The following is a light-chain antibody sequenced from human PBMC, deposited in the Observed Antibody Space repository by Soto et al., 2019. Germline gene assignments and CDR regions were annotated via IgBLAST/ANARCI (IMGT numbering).Light chain of an antibody. CDR3: RSYTSRSTPYV. V-gene: IGLV2-14*01. CDR1: SSAVGAYNY. Sequence: QSAMTQPASVSGSPGQSITISCTGTSSAVGAYNYVSWYQQHPCKDPKLMIYDVSNRPSGISNRFSGSKSGNTASLTISGLQAEDYADYYCRSYTSRSTPYVFGTGTKGTFL. J-gene: IGLJ1*01. CDR2: DVS.